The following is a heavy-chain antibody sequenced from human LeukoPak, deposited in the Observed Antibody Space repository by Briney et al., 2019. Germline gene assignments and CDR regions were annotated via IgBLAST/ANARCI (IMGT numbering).Heavy chain of an antibody. Sequence: ASVKVSCKASGYTFTSYGISWVRQAPGQGLEWMGWISAYNGNTNYAQKLQGRVTMTTDTSTSTAYMELRSLRSDDTAVYYCAREPSRYFVWLSPPYYFDYWGQGTLVTVSS. V-gene: IGHV1-18*01. CDR3: AREPSRYFVWLSPPYYFDY. D-gene: IGHD3-9*01. CDR1: GYTFTSYG. CDR2: ISAYNGNT. J-gene: IGHJ4*02.